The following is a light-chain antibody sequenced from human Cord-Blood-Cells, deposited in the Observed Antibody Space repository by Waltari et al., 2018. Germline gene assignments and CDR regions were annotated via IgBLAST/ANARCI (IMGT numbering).Light chain of an antibody. CDR2: KAS. V-gene: IGKV1-5*03. Sequence: DIQMTQSPSTLSASVGDRVTITCRAGQSISSWLAWYQQKPGKAPKLLVYKASSLESGVPSRFSGSGSGTEFTLTISSLQPDDFATYYCQQYNRYTFGQGTKLEIK. CDR3: QQYNRYT. J-gene: IGKJ2*01. CDR1: QSISSW.